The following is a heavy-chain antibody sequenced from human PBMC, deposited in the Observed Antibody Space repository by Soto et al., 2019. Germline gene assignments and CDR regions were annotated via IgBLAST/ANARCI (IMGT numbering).Heavy chain of an antibody. V-gene: IGHV3-43*01. CDR2: INWNGGRA. CDR3: AKHMGGVSTSRYGMDV. Sequence: SLRLSCAASGFNFDDYIMHWVRQRPGEGLEWVSLINWNGGRAYYADSVKGRFTISRDNAKNSLYLQMTGLRIEDTALYYCAKHMGGVSTSRYGMDVWGQGXMVTVYS. D-gene: IGHD3-16*01. CDR1: GFNFDDYI. J-gene: IGHJ6*02.